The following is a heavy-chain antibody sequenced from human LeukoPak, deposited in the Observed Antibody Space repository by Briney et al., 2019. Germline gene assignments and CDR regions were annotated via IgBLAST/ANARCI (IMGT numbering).Heavy chain of an antibody. CDR1: GYTFTSYA. V-gene: IGHV1-3*01. Sequence: ASVKVSCKASGYTFTSYAMHWVRQAPGQRLEWMGWINAGNGNTKYSQKFQGRVTITRDTSASTAYMELSRLRSDDTAVYYCARRSLPHPGYGMDVWGQGTTVTVSS. CDR3: ARRSLPHPGYGMDV. J-gene: IGHJ6*02. CDR2: INAGNGNT. D-gene: IGHD3-22*01.